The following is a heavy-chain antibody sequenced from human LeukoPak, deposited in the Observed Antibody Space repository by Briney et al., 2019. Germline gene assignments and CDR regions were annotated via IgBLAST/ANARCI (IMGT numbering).Heavy chain of an antibody. J-gene: IGHJ4*02. CDR3: AKDRTGAPAYYFDY. Sequence: GGSLRLSCAASGFTFSSCDIHWVRQAPGKGLEWVAFIQYDGSYKYYADSVKGRFTIPRDNSKNTLYLQMNSLRVEDTAVYYCAKDRTGAPAYYFDYWGQGTLVTVSS. D-gene: IGHD1-14*01. V-gene: IGHV3-30*02. CDR2: IQYDGSYK. CDR1: GFTFSSCD.